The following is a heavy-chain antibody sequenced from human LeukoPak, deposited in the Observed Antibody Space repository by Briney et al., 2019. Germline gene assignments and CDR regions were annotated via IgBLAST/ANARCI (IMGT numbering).Heavy chain of an antibody. J-gene: IGHJ6*04. D-gene: IGHD3-10*01. V-gene: IGHV4-59*01. CDR3: ARHVRGVTEYYGMDV. Sequence: SETLSLTCTVSGGSISSYYWSWIRQPPGKGLEWIGCIYYSGSTNYNPSLKSRVTISVDTSKDQFSLKLSSVTAADTAVYYCARHVRGVTEYYGMDVWGKGTTVTVSS. CDR2: IYYSGST. CDR1: GGSISSYY.